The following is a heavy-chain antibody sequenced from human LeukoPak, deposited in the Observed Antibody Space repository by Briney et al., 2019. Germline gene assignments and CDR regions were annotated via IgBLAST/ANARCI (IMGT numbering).Heavy chain of an antibody. J-gene: IGHJ4*02. D-gene: IGHD3-22*01. CDR2: ITGSSAST. CDR3: AKLDYYDTH. CDR1: GFTFSSYA. V-gene: IGHV3-23*01. Sequence: QPGGSLRLSCAASGFTFSSYAMSWVRQAPGKGLEWVSSITGSSASTYYADSVKGRFTISRDNSENTLYLQMNSLRAEDMAVYFCAKLDYYDTHWGQGTLVTVSS.